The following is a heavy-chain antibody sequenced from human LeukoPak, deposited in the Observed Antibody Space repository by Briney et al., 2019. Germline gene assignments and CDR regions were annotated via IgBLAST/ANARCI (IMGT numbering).Heavy chain of an antibody. Sequence: ASVKVSCKASGYTFTSYYMHWVRQAPGQGLEWMGIVNPSGGSTSYAQKFQGRVTVTRDTSTSTVYMEVSSLTSEDTGVYYCARGAGSSSWYYYYGMDVWGQGTTVTVSS. V-gene: IGHV1-46*01. J-gene: IGHJ6*02. D-gene: IGHD6-13*01. CDR2: VNPSGGST. CDR3: ARGAGSSSWYYYYGMDV. CDR1: GYTFTSYY.